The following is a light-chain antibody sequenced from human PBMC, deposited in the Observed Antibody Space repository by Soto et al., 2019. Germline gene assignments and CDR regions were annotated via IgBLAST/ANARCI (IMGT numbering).Light chain of an antibody. Sequence: EIVLSQSPATLSLSTGERATLSCRASQTVSSSLAWYQQKPGQAPRLLIYEVSNRATGIPARFSGSGSGADFTLTISSLEPGDFALYYCQQHINLPLTFGGGTKVDIK. CDR2: EVS. J-gene: IGKJ4*01. CDR3: QQHINLPLT. V-gene: IGKV3-11*01. CDR1: QTVSSS.